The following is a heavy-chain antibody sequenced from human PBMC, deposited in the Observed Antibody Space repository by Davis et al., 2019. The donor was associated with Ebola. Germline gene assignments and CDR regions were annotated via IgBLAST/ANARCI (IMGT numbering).Heavy chain of an antibody. J-gene: IGHJ6*03. CDR1: GFTFDDCT. D-gene: IGHD6-13*01. Sequence: GESLKISCAASGFTFDDCTMHWVRQAPGKGLEWVSIISWDGGSTYYADSVKGRFTISRDNSKNSLYLQMNSLRTEDTALYYCAKAKYSSTWYGAYYHYMDVWGKGTTVTVSS. CDR3: AKAKYSSTWYGAYYHYMDV. V-gene: IGHV3-43*01. CDR2: ISWDGGST.